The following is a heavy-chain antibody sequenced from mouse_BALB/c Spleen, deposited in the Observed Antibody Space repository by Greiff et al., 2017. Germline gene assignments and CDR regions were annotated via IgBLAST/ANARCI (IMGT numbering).Heavy chain of an antibody. V-gene: IGHV3-6*02. Sequence: EVKLQESGPGLVKPSQSLSLTCSVTGYSITSGYYWNWIRQFPGNKLEWMGYISYDGSNNYNPSLKNRISITRDTSKNQFLLKLNSVTTEDTASYYCTRGSYYAMDYWGQGTSVTVSS. CDR1: GYSITSGYY. J-gene: IGHJ4*01. CDR2: ISYDGSN. CDR3: TRGSYYAMDY.